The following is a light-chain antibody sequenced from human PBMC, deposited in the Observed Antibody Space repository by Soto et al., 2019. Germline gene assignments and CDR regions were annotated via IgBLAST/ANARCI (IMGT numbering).Light chain of an antibody. J-gene: IGLJ2*01. CDR3: SSYTSSSFPVV. CDR2: DVS. V-gene: IGLV2-14*01. CDR1: SSDVGGYNY. Sequence: QSALTQPASVSGSPGQSITISYTGTSSDVGGYNYVSWYQQHPGKAPKLMIYDVSNRPSGVSNRFSGSKSGNTASLTISGLQAEDEADYYCSSYTSSSFPVVFGGGTKLTVL.